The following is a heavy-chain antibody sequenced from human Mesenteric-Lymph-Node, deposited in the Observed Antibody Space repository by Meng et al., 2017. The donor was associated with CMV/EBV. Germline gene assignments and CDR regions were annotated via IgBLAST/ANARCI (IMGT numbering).Heavy chain of an antibody. CDR1: GFTFSSYS. CDR2: ISSSSSYI. Sequence: GESLKISCAASGFTFSSYSMNWVRQAPGKGLEWVSSISSSSSYIYYADSVKGRFTISRDNAKNSLYLQMNSLRAEDTAVYYCARDMEHLGVVIIRDYYYYGMDVWGQGTTVTVSS. V-gene: IGHV3-21*01. CDR3: ARDMEHLGVVIIRDYYYYGMDV. J-gene: IGHJ6*02. D-gene: IGHD3-3*01.